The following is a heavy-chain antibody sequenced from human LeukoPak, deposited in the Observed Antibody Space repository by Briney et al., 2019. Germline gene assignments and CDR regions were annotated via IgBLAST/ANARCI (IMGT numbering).Heavy chain of an antibody. CDR3: AKVTTGYFDY. D-gene: IGHD2-21*02. CDR2: IYSGGRT. Sequence: GGSLRLSCAASGFTFSNNFMSWVRQVPGKGLEWVSVIYSGGRTDYADSVKGRFTISRDNSKNTLYLQMNSLRAEDTAVYYCAKVTTGYFDYWGQGTLVTVSS. CDR1: GFTFSNNF. J-gene: IGHJ4*02. V-gene: IGHV3-53*01.